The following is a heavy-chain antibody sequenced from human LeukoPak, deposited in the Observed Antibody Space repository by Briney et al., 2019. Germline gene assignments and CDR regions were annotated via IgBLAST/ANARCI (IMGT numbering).Heavy chain of an antibody. CDR2: IHPNTGGT. CDR1: GYTFTAYY. CDR3: ARGTAAATAISDY. Sequence: GASVKVSCKTSGYTFTAYYVHWVRQAPGQGLEWMGWIHPNTGGTNTAQKFQGRVTMTRDTSISTANMELGRLTSDDTALYYCARGTAAATAISDYWGQGTLVTVSS. D-gene: IGHD1-26*01. V-gene: IGHV1-2*02. J-gene: IGHJ4*02.